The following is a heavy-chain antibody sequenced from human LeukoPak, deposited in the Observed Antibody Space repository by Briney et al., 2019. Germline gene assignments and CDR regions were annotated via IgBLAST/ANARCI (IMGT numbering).Heavy chain of an antibody. CDR1: GYTFTGYY. CDR3: ARVLGSGIVSWFDP. CDR2: INPNSGGT. V-gene: IGHV1-2*02. J-gene: IGHJ5*02. Sequence: ASVKVSCKASGYTFTGYYMHWVRQAPGQGLEWMGWINPNSGGTNYAQKFQGRVTMTRDTSISTAYMELSRLRSDDTAVYYCARVLGSGIVSWFDPWGQGTLVTVSS. D-gene: IGHD3-10*01.